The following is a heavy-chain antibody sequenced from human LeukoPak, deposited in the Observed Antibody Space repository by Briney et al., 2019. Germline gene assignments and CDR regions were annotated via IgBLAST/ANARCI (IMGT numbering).Heavy chain of an antibody. CDR2: INPGNSDT. CDR1: GYSFSNYW. D-gene: IGHD1-26*01. V-gene: IGHV5-51*01. CDR3: ARRWSSGIYLIDY. J-gene: IGHJ4*02. Sequence: GESLKISCKGSGYSFSNYWIGWVRQMPGKGLEWMGIINPGNSDTRYSPSFQGQVTISADKSINTAYLQWSGLRASDTAMYYCARRWSSGIYLIDYWGQGTLVTVSS.